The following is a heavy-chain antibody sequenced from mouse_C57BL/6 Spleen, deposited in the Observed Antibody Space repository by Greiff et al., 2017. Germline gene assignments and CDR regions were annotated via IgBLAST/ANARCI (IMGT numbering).Heavy chain of an antibody. D-gene: IGHD1-1*01. CDR2: INPSNGGT. J-gene: IGHJ4*01. Sequence: QVKLKQPGTELVKPGASVKLSCKASGYTFTSYWMHWVKQRPGQGLEWIGNINPSNGGTNYNEKFKSKATLTVDKSSSTAYMQLSSLTSEDSAVYYCARELRSYAMDYWGQGTSVTVSS. V-gene: IGHV1-53*01. CDR1: GYTFTSYW. CDR3: ARELRSYAMDY.